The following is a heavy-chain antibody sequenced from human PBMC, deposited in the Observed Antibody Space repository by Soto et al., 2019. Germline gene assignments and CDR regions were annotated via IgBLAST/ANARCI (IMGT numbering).Heavy chain of an antibody. CDR2: IYHSGST. J-gene: IGHJ5*02. Sequence: QVQLQESGPGLVKPSGTLSLTCAVSGGSISSSNWWSWVRQPPGKGLEWIGEIYHSGSTNYNPSLQMRVTISVDKSKNQLSLKLSSVPAADTAVYYCARDLGYRSGGSCYAWFDPWGQGTLVTVSS. D-gene: IGHD2-15*01. V-gene: IGHV4-4*02. CDR3: ARDLGYRSGGSCYAWFDP. CDR1: GGSISSSNW.